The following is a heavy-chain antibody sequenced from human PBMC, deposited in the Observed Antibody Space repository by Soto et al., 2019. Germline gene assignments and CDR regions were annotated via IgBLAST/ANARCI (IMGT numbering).Heavy chain of an antibody. D-gene: IGHD6-13*01. J-gene: IGHJ4*02. Sequence: SEPLFLTCTVSGGTISASGWSWIRQPPGKGLEYIGYISYSGSTNYNPSLKSRVTIAKDTSKNQFSLKLSSVTAADTAFYYCARGGQQMAYYFDSWGQGTLVTVSS. CDR3: ARGGQQMAYYFDS. V-gene: IGHV4-59*01. CDR2: ISYSGST. CDR1: GGTISASG.